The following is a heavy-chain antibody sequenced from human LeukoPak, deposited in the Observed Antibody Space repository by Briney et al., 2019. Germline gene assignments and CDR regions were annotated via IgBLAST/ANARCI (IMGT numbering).Heavy chain of an antibody. Sequence: GGSLRLSCAASGFTVSSTYLTWVRQAPGKGLEWLSVIYSGGYTYYADSVKGRFFISRDISENMVYVQMNSLSVEDTAVYFCARGRPAHYFDSWGPGTLVTVS. D-gene: IGHD6-6*01. J-gene: IGHJ4*02. CDR2: IYSGGYT. CDR1: GFTVSSTY. V-gene: IGHV3-66*01. CDR3: ARGRPAHYFDS.